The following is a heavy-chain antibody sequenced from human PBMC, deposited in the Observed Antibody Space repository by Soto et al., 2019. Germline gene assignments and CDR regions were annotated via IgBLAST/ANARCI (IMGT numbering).Heavy chain of an antibody. D-gene: IGHD3-22*01. CDR2: IYYTGST. CDR1: GGPISPYY. V-gene: IGHV4-4*07. CDR3: AREGGYFDSSGSGVYHYYGVDV. J-gene: IGHJ6*02. Sequence: PSETLSLTCTVSGGPISPYYWSWIRQPAGKGLERIGRIYYTGSTNYNPPLKSRVSTSLDTARNQISLKVKSVTAADTAVYYCAREGGYFDSSGSGVYHYYGVDVWGRGTTVTVSS.